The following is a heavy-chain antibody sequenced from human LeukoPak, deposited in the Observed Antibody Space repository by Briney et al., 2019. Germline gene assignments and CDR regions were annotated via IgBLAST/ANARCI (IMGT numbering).Heavy chain of an antibody. V-gene: IGHV1-8*02. Sequence: ASVKVSCKASGYTFTTYAMNWVRQAPGQGLEWMGWMNPNSGNTGYAQKFQGRVTMTRNTSISTAYMELSSLRSEDTAVYYCARAQNDYGDFWGQGTLVTVSS. CDR3: ARAQNDYGDF. CDR1: GYTFTTYA. J-gene: IGHJ4*02. CDR2: MNPNSGNT.